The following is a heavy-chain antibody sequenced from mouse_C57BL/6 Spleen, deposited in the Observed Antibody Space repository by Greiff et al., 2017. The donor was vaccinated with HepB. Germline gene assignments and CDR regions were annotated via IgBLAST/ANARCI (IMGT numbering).Heavy chain of an antibody. J-gene: IGHJ1*03. CDR3: ARDGGSSSWYFDV. CDR2: ISDGGSYT. Sequence: EVKLQESGGGLVKPGGSLKLSCAASGFTFSSYAMSWVRQTPEKRLEWVATISDGGSYTYYPDNVKGRFTISRDNAKNNLYLQMSHLKSEDTAMYYCARDGGSSSWYFDVWGTGTTVTVSS. V-gene: IGHV5-4*01. D-gene: IGHD1-1*01. CDR1: GFTFSSYA.